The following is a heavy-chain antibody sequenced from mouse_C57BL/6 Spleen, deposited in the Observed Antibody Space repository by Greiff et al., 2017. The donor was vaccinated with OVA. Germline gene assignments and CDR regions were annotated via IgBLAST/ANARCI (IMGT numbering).Heavy chain of an antibody. CDR1: GYTFTGYW. CDR2: IVPGSGST. J-gene: IGHJ4*01. CDR3: ARGQLRLRGAMDY. V-gene: IGHV1-9*01. Sequence: QVQLQQSGAELMKPGASVKLSCKATGYTFTGYWIAWVKQRPGHGLEWIGEIVPGSGSTYYHEKFKGKATFTADTSSNTAYLQLSSLTTEDSAIYYCARGQLRLRGAMDYWGQGTSVTVSS. D-gene: IGHD3-2*02.